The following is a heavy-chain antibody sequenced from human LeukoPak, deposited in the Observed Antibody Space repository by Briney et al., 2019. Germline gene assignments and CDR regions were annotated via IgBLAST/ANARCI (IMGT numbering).Heavy chain of an antibody. J-gene: IGHJ4*02. CDR3: ARDEDYDILTGSAPLDY. D-gene: IGHD3-9*01. V-gene: IGHV3-11*06. Sequence: GGSLRLSCAASGFTFSDYYMSWIRQAPGKGLEWVSYISSSSSYTNYADSVKGRFTISRDNAKNSLYLQMNSLRAEDTAVYYCARDEDYDILTGSAPLDYWGQGTLVTVSS. CDR2: ISSSSSYT. CDR1: GFTFSDYY.